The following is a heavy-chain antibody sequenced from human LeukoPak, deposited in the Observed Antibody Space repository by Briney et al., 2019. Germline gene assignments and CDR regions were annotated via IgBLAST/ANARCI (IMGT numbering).Heavy chain of an antibody. CDR3: AKDTRFDYGGNAFDY. D-gene: IGHD4-23*01. J-gene: IGHJ4*02. V-gene: IGHV3-9*01. Sequence: GGSLRLSCAASGFTFYDYAMHWVRQAPGKGLEWVSGISWNSGSIGYADSVKGRLTISRDNAKNSLYLQMNSLRAEDTALYYCAKDTRFDYGGNAFDYWGQGTLVTVSS. CDR2: ISWNSGSI. CDR1: GFTFYDYA.